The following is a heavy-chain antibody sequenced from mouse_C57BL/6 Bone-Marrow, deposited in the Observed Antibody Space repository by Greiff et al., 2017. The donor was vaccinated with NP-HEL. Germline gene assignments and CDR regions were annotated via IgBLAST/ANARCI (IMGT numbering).Heavy chain of an antibody. J-gene: IGHJ3*01. V-gene: IGHV5-12*01. Sequence: EVMLVESGGGLVQPGGSLKLSCAASGFTFSDYYMYWVRQTPEKRLEWVAYISNGGGSTYYPDTVKGRFTISRDNAKNTLYLQMSRLKSEDTAMYYCARRGSYDYDVRAWFAYWGQGTLVTVSA. CDR1: GFTFSDYY. D-gene: IGHD2-4*01. CDR3: ARRGSYDYDVRAWFAY. CDR2: ISNGGGST.